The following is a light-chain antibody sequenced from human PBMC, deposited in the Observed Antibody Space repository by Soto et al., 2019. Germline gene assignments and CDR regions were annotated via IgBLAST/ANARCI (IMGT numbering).Light chain of an antibody. CDR1: QSISSW. V-gene: IGKV1-5*03. Sequence: DIQMTQSPSTLSASVGDRVTITCRASQSISSWLAWYQQKPGKAPKLLIYKASGLESGVPSRFSGSGSVTEFTLTISSLQPDDFATYYCQHYNTYPLTFGGGTKVEIK. CDR2: KAS. CDR3: QHYNTYPLT. J-gene: IGKJ4*01.